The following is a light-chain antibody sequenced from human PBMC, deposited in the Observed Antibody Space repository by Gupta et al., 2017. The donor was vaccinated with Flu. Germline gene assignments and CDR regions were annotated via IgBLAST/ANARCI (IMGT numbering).Light chain of an antibody. Sequence: SSLFASVGDRDTITCRARQRIRNYLNRYKTIPGEAPEVLVSAPTTCQSGVPSRFSGDGSGTDFTLTISSLQPEDCATYSCQQSYNTPLLTFGHGTKVDIK. J-gene: IGKJ1*01. V-gene: IGKV1-39*01. CDR1: QRIRNY. CDR2: APT. CDR3: QQSYNTPLLT.